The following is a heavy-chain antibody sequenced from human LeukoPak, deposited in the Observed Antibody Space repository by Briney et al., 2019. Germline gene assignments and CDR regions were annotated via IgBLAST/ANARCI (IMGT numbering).Heavy chain of an antibody. Sequence: GGSLRLSCAASGFTFSSYAMSWVRQAPGKGLEWVSAVSGSGGSTYYADSVKGRFTISRDNAKNSLYLQMNSLRAEDTAVYYCARDRGLRWELLSYYFDYWGQGTLVTVSS. CDR3: ARDRGLRWELLSYYFDY. CDR2: VSGSGGST. V-gene: IGHV3-23*01. CDR1: GFTFSSYA. D-gene: IGHD1-26*01. J-gene: IGHJ4*02.